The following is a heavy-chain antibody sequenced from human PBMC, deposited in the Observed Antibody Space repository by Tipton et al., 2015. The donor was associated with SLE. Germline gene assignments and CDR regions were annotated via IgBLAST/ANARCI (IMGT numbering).Heavy chain of an antibody. D-gene: IGHD5-18*01. V-gene: IGHV4-39*01. CDR3: ASLDTAMVTNAFDI. J-gene: IGHJ3*02. Sequence: TLSLTCTVSGGSISSSSYYWGWIRQPPGKGLEWIGSIYYSGSTYYNPPLKSRVTISVDTSKNQFSLKLSSVTAADTAVYYCASLDTAMVTNAFDIWGQGTMVTVSS. CDR1: GGSISSSSYY. CDR2: IYYSGST.